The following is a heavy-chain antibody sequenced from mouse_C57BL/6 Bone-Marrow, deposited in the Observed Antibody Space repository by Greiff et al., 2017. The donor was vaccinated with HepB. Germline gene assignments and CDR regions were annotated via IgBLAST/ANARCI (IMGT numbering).Heavy chain of an antibody. D-gene: IGHD1-1*01. V-gene: IGHV5-17*01. CDR3: APYYYGSSSAWFAY. Sequence: EVQGVESGGGLVKPGGSLKLSCAASGFTFSDYGMHWVRQAPEKGLEWVAYISSGSSTINYADTVKGRFTISRDNAKNTLFLQMTSLRSEDTAMYYCAPYYYGSSSAWFAYWGQGTLVTVSA. CDR2: ISSGSSTI. J-gene: IGHJ3*01. CDR1: GFTFSDYG.